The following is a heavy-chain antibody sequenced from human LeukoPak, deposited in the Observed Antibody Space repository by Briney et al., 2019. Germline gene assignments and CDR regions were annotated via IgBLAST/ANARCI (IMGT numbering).Heavy chain of an antibody. Sequence: SETLSLTCTVSGGSISSSSYYWGWIRQPPGKGLEWIGSIYYSGSTYYNPSLKSRVTISVDTSKNQFSLKLSSVTAADTAVYYCARDPGWSKAFDYWGQGTLVTVSS. D-gene: IGHD2-8*02. CDR3: ARDPGWSKAFDY. CDR2: IYYSGST. CDR1: GGSISSSSYY. J-gene: IGHJ4*02. V-gene: IGHV4-39*07.